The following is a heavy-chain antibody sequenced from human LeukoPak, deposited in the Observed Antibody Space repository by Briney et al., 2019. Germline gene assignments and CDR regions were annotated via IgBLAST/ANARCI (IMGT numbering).Heavy chain of an antibody. D-gene: IGHD3-3*01. Sequence: GGSLRLSCAASGFTFSSYAMSWVRQAPGKGLEWVANIKQDGSEKYYVDSVKGRFTISRDNAKNSLYLQMNSLRAEDTAVYYCARDVRFFTPEYYYYYGMDVWGQGTTVTVSS. CDR2: IKQDGSEK. V-gene: IGHV3-7*01. J-gene: IGHJ6*02. CDR3: ARDVRFFTPEYYYYYGMDV. CDR1: GFTFSSYA.